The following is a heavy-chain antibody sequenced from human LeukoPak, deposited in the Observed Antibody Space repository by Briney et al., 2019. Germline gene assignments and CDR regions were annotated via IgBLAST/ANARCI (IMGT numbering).Heavy chain of an antibody. CDR3: ARAGHTFIRNNWFDP. V-gene: IGHV3-21*01. J-gene: IGHJ5*02. D-gene: IGHD2/OR15-2a*01. CDR2: ISSSSSYI. Sequence: PGGSLRLSCAASGFTFSSYSMNWVRQAPGKGLEWVSSISSSSSYIYYADSVKGRFTISRDNAKNSLYLQMNSLRAEDTAVYYCARAGHTFIRNNWFDPWGQGTLVTVSS. CDR1: GFTFSSYS.